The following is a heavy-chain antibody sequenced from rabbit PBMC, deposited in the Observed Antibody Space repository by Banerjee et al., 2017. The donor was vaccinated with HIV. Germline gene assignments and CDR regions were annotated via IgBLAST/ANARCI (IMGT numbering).Heavy chain of an antibody. CDR3: ARDYVTYGDPGYAYAFNL. J-gene: IGHJ4*01. Sequence: QSLEESGGDLVKPGASLTLTCTASGFSFSSYWMSWVRQAPGKGLEWIGYIYSGSSGSTYYASWVNGRFTISKTSSTTVTLQMTSLTAADTATYFCARDYVTYGDPGYAYAFNLWGPGTLVTVS. V-gene: IGHV1S40*01. CDR1: GFSFSSYW. CDR2: IYSGSSGST. D-gene: IGHD6-1*01.